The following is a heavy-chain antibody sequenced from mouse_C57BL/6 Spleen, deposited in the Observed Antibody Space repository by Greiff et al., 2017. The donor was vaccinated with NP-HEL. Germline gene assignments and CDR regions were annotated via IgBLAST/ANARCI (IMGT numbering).Heavy chain of an antibody. J-gene: IGHJ3*01. Sequence: QVQLQQPGAELVKPGASVKMSCKASGYTFTSYWITWVKQRPGQGLEWIGDIYPGSGSTNYNEKFKSKATLTVDTSSSTAYMQLSSLTSEDSAVYYCARFYDYDEAWFAYWGQGTLVTVSA. V-gene: IGHV1-55*01. CDR1: GYTFTSYW. CDR2: IYPGSGST. D-gene: IGHD2-4*01. CDR3: ARFYDYDEAWFAY.